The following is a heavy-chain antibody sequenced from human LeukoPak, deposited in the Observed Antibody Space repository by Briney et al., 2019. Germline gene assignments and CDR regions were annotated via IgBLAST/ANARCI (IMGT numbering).Heavy chain of an antibody. Sequence: SETLSLTCTVSGGSISSGDYYWSWIRQPPGKGLEWIGYIYYSGSTYYNPSLKSRVTISVDTSKNQFSLKLSSVTAADTAVYYCARGGTYYYDSSGYSGAYNWFDPWGQGTLVTVSS. CDR3: ARGGTYYYDSSGYSGAYNWFDP. D-gene: IGHD3-22*01. V-gene: IGHV4-30-4*01. CDR1: GGSISSGDYY. J-gene: IGHJ5*02. CDR2: IYYSGST.